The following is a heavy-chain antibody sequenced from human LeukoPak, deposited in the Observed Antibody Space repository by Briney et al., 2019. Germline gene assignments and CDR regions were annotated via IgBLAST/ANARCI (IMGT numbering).Heavy chain of an antibody. J-gene: IGHJ6*03. D-gene: IGHD4-11*01. CDR3: ARGRVTRSYYYYYMDV. CDR1: GGSISSYY. V-gene: IGHV4-59*12. CDR2: IYHSGST. Sequence: SETLSLTCTVSGGSISSYYWSWIRQPPGKGLEWIGEIYHSGSTNYNPSLKSRVTISVDKSKNQFSLKLSSVTAADTAVYYCARGRVTRSYYYYYMDVWGKGTTVTVSS.